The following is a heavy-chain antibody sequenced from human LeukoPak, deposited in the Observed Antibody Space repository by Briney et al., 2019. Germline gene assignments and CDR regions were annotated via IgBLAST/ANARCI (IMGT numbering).Heavy chain of an antibody. CDR1: GFTFSGSA. CDR2: IRSKANTYAA. V-gene: IGHV3-73*01. D-gene: IGHD6-13*01. Sequence: PGGSLKLSCAASGFTFSGSAMHWVCQASGKGLEWVGRIRSKANTYAAAYAASVKGRFTISRDDSKNTAYLQLNSLKTEDTAVYYCTTAVGTDFYDYGLDAWGQGTTVTVSS. J-gene: IGHJ6*02. CDR3: TTAVGTDFYDYGLDA.